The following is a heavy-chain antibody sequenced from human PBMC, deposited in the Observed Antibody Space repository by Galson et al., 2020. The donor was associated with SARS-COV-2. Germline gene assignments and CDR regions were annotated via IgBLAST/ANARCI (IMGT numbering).Heavy chain of an antibody. D-gene: IGHD5-12*01. Sequence: ASVKVSCKASGYTFTNSYMHWVRLAPGQGLEWMGWINPNSGGTNYPQKFQGRVTMTSDTSISTAYMELSRLRSDDTAVYYCARSRDGYKRAAFDFWGQGTMVTVSS. CDR2: INPNSGGT. CDR1: GYTFTNSY. V-gene: IGHV1-2*02. CDR3: ARSRDGYKRAAFDF. J-gene: IGHJ3*01.